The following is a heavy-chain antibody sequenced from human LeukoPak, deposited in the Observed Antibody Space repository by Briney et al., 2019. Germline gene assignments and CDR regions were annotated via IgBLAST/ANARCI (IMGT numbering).Heavy chain of an antibody. Sequence: PSETPSLTCTVSGGSISTYYWTWIRQPPGKGLEWIGYIYYSGSTNYNPSLKSRVTISVDTSKNQFSLKLSSVTAADTAVYYCARVYGSGYDFRGAFDIWGQGTMVTVSS. CDR2: IYYSGST. D-gene: IGHD5-12*01. V-gene: IGHV4-59*01. CDR1: GGSISTYY. J-gene: IGHJ3*02. CDR3: ARVYGSGYDFRGAFDI.